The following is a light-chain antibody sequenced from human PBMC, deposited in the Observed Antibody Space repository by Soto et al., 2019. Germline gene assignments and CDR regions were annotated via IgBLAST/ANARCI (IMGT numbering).Light chain of an antibody. J-gene: IGKJ2*01. V-gene: IGKV3-20*01. CDR2: DAS. CDR3: HQSGSSPRT. Sequence: EIVLTQSPGTLSLSPGERATLSCRASQSVRNVYVAWYQQKPGQAPRLLIYDASNRATGIPDRFSGSGSGTDFTLTINRLEPEDFAVYYCHQSGSSPRTFGQGTKLEIK. CDR1: QSVRNVY.